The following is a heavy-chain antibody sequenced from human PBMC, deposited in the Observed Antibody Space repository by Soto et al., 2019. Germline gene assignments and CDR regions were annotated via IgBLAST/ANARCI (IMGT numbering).Heavy chain of an antibody. CDR2: IYYSGST. J-gene: IGHJ4*02. CDR1: GGSVSSGSYY. CDR3: ARGATVTQYDY. D-gene: IGHD4-17*01. V-gene: IGHV4-61*01. Sequence: SETLSLTCTVSGGSVSSGSYYWSWIRQPPGKGLEWIGYIYYSGSTNYNPSLKSRVTISVDTSKNQFSLKLSSVTAADTAVYYCARGATVTQYDYWGQGTLVTVSS.